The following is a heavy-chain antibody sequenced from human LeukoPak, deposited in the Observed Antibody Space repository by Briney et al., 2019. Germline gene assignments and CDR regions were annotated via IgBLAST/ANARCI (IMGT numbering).Heavy chain of an antibody. CDR2: IYHSGST. CDR1: GYSISSGYY. CDR3: ARQGNRWYQLLYFDY. D-gene: IGHD2-2*01. J-gene: IGHJ4*02. Sequence: TSETLSLTCTVSGYSISSGYYWGWIRQPPGKGLEWIGSIYHSGSTYYNPSLKSRVTISVDTSKNQFSLKLSSVTAADTAVYYCARQGNRWYQLLYFDYWGQGTLVTVSS. V-gene: IGHV4-38-2*02.